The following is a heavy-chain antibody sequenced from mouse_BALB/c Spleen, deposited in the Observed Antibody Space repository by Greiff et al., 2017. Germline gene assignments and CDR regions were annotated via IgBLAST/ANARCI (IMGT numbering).Heavy chain of an antibody. J-gene: IGHJ2*01. CDR1: GYTFTDYW. CDR3: ARGGYLYYFDY. Sequence: QVQLKQPGAELVMPGASVKMSCKASGYTFTDYWMHWVKQRPGQGLEWIGAIDTSDSYTSYNQKFKGKATLTVDESSSTAYMQLSSLTSEDSAVYYCARGGYLYYFDYWGQGTTLTVSS. V-gene: IGHV1-69*01. CDR2: IDTSDSYT. D-gene: IGHD2-14*01.